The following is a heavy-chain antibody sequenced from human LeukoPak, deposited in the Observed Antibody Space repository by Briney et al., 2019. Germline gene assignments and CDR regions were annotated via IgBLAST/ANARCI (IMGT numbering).Heavy chain of an antibody. CDR3: AKGGVRGVYFDY. J-gene: IGHJ4*02. Sequence: PGRSLRLSCAASGFTFDDYAMHWVRQAPGKGLEWVSGISWNSGSIGYADSVKGRFTISRDNAKNSLYLQMNSLRAEDTALYYCAKGGVRGVYFDYWGQGTLVTVSS. V-gene: IGHV3-9*01. CDR1: GFTFDDYA. CDR2: ISWNSGSI. D-gene: IGHD3-10*01.